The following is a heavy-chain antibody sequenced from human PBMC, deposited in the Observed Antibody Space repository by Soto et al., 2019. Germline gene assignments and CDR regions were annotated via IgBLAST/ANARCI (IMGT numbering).Heavy chain of an antibody. CDR2: IKQDGNEI. V-gene: IGHV3-7*05. J-gene: IGHJ4*02. Sequence: EVQLVESGGGLVQPGGSLRLSCTASGFTFSTYWMSWVRQAPGKGLEWVANIKQDGNEIHYVDSVKGRFTISRDNAKNSLSLHMYSLGDEDTAVYYWARDAGDAGLSWYYFDHWGQGTLVTVSA. D-gene: IGHD3-10*01. CDR3: ARDAGDAGLSWYYFDH. CDR1: GFTFSTYW.